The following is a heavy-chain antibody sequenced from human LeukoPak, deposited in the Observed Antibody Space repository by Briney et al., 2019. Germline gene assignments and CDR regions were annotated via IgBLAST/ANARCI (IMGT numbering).Heavy chain of an antibody. CDR2: INQSGST. CDR3: ATPGIAAAGYYFDY. J-gene: IGHJ4*02. V-gene: IGHV4-34*01. CDR1: VGSFSGYY. Sequence: SETLSLTCAVYVGSFSGYYWSWIRQPPGKGLEWIGEINQSGSTNYNPSLKSRVTISVDTSKNQFSLKLSSVTAADAAVYYCATPGIAAAGYYFDYWGQGTLVTVSS. D-gene: IGHD6-13*01.